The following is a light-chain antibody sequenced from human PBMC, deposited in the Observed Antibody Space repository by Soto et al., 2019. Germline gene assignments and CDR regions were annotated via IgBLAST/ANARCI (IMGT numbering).Light chain of an antibody. V-gene: IGKV3-15*01. CDR2: GAS. J-gene: IGKJ2*01. Sequence: ETVMTQSPVTLSVSPGERATLSCRASQSVGSNLAWYQQKPGQAPRLRIYGASTRATGIPGRVSGSGSGTEFTVTLSSLQSEDFAVYYCQQYNDWRTFGQGTKVEIK. CDR3: QQYNDWRT. CDR1: QSVGSN.